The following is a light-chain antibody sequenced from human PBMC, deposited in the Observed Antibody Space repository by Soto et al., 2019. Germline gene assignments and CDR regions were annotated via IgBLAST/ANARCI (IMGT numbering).Light chain of an antibody. V-gene: IGKV1-39*01. J-gene: IGKJ2*03. CDR1: RGIRTY. Sequence: DIQVTQSPSSLSASVGDRVTITCRASRGIRTYLNWYQQRPGKPPKLLIQTASTLQGGVPSRFSGSGSGTDFTLTISSLQPEDFATYYCQQTYSSFNSFGQGTKLEIK. CDR2: TAS. CDR3: QQTYSSFNS.